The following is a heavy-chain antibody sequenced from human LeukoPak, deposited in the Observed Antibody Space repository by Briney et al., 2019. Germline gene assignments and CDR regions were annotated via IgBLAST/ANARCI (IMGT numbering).Heavy chain of an antibody. CDR3: ARDHPRWGQLVYYYGMDV. D-gene: IGHD6-6*01. Sequence: PSETLSLTCTVSGGSIISSDYHWGWVRQPPGKGLEWIGTISYSGNTDYNPSLRSRVTISVDTSKNQFSLKLSSVTAADTAVYYCARDHPRWGQLVYYYGMDVWGQGTTVTVSS. J-gene: IGHJ6*02. CDR1: GGSIISSDYH. V-gene: IGHV4-39*07. CDR2: ISYSGNT.